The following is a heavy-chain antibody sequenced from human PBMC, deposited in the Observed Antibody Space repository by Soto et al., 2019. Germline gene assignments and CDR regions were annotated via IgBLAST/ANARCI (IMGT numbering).Heavy chain of an antibody. CDR2: IYHSGST. CDR3: ARGVGGYSSGWYLFVWFDP. CDR1: GGSISSGGYS. V-gene: IGHV4-30-2*01. D-gene: IGHD6-19*01. Sequence: SETLSLTCAVSGGSISSGGYSWSWIRQPPGKGPEWIGYIYHSGSTYYNPSLKSRVTTSVDRSKNQFSLKLSSVTAADTAVYYCARGVGGYSSGWYLFVWFDPWGQGTLVTVSS. J-gene: IGHJ5*02.